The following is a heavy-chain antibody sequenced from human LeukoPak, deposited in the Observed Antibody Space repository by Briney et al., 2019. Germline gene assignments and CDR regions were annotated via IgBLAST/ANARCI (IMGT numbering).Heavy chain of an antibody. J-gene: IGHJ2*01. D-gene: IGHD6-13*01. V-gene: IGHV4-59*01. CDR1: GGSISSYY. CDR2: IYYSGST. Sequence: SETLSLTCTVSGGSISSYYWSWIRQPPGKGLEWIGYIYYSGSTNYSPSLKSRLTISVDTSKNQFSLKLSSVTAADTAVYYCARTYGSSGLGYFDLWGRGTLVTVSS. CDR3: ARTYGSSGLGYFDL.